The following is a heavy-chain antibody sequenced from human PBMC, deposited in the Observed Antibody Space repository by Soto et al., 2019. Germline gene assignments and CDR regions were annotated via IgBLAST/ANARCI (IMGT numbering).Heavy chain of an antibody. CDR2: IYYRGDT. Sequence: QVQLQESGPGLVKPSETLSLTCTVSGDSISGYYWTWIRQPPGNGLEWIASIYYRGDTYYNPSLESRATISVDTSKNQFSLSITSVTATDTAVYYCARYSGYRSGWPHSPFDPWGQGTLVIVSS. V-gene: IGHV4-59*01. J-gene: IGHJ5*02. CDR3: ARYSGYRSGWPHSPFDP. CDR1: GDSISGYY. D-gene: IGHD6-19*01.